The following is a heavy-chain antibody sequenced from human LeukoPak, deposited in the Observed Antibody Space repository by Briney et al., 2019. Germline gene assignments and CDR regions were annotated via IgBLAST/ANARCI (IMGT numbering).Heavy chain of an antibody. V-gene: IGHV3-64*01. CDR3: ARGYYDSSGYYSPGYFDY. Sequence: GGSLRLSCAASGITFSSYAMHWVRQAPGKGLEYVSAISSNGGSTYYANSVKGRFTISRDNSKNTLYLQMGSLRAEDMAVYYCARGYYDSSGYYSPGYFDYWGQGTLVTVSS. D-gene: IGHD3-22*01. J-gene: IGHJ4*02. CDR1: GITFSSYA. CDR2: ISSNGGST.